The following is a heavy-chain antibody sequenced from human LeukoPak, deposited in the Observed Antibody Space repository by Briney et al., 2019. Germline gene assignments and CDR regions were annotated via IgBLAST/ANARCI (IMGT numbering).Heavy chain of an antibody. Sequence: SVKVSCKASGGTFSSYAISWVRQAPGQGLEWMGGIISIFGTANYAQKFQGRVTITADESTSTAYMELSSLRSEDTAVYYCATAPTTVVTPLGSGDGYWGQGTLVTVSS. CDR2: IISIFGTA. CDR1: GGTFSSYA. CDR3: ATAPTTVVTPLGSGDGY. J-gene: IGHJ4*02. V-gene: IGHV1-69*13. D-gene: IGHD4-23*01.